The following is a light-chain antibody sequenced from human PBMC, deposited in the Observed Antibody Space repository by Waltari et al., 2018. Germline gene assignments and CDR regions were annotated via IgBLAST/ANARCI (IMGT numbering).Light chain of an antibody. CDR2: EDD. Sequence: NFVLTQPPSVSGSPGETIILSCTRSSGDISPFYVQWYQQRPGGAPTTVMYEDDRRPSGVPDRFSGSIDRSSNSASLTISGLLSEDEADYYCQSYDSTTQVFGGGTKLTVL. V-gene: IGLV6-57*03. CDR3: QSYDSTTQV. J-gene: IGLJ2*01. CDR1: SGDISPFY.